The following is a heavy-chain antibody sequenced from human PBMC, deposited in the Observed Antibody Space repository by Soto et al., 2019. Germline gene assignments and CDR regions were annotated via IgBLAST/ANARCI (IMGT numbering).Heavy chain of an antibody. Sequence: ASVHVPSKASGYTFTRYYMHWVRQAPGQGLEWMGWINPNSGGTNYAQKFQGWVTMTRDTSISTAYMELSRLRSDDTAVYYCAREIVVVPAAISYYYGMDVWGQGTTVTVSS. CDR3: AREIVVVPAAISYYYGMDV. CDR1: GYTFTRYY. V-gene: IGHV1-2*04. D-gene: IGHD2-2*01. J-gene: IGHJ6*02. CDR2: INPNSGGT.